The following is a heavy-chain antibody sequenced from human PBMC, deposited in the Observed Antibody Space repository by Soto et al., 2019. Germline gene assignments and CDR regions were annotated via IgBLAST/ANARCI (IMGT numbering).Heavy chain of an antibody. V-gene: IGHV3-33*01. J-gene: IGHJ6*02. CDR3: AREGPAGIAAAVGYYYYGMDV. CDR1: GFTFSSYG. CDR2: IWYDGSNK. Sequence: QVQLVESGGGVVQPGRSLRLSCAASGFTFSSYGMHWVRQAPGKGLEWVAVIWYDGSNKYYADSVKGRFTISRDNSKNRLYLQMNSLRAEDTAVYYCAREGPAGIAAAVGYYYYGMDVWGQGTTVTVSS. D-gene: IGHD6-13*01.